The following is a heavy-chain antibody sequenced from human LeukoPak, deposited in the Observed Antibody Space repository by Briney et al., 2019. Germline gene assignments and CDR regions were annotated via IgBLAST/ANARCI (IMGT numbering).Heavy chain of an antibody. D-gene: IGHD4-11*01. CDR3: ARGSYSKPLDY. CDR2: IYSDGTT. J-gene: IGHJ4*02. Sequence: PGGSLRLSCAASGFTVSSNYMSWVRQAPGKGLECVSVIYSDGTTYYADSVKGRFTISRDNSKNTLSLQMNSLRAEDTAVYYCARGSYSKPLDYWGQGTLVTVSS. CDR1: GFTVSSNY. V-gene: IGHV3-66*01.